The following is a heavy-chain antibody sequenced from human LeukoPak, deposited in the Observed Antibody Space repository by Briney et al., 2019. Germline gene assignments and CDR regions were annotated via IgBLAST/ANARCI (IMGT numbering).Heavy chain of an antibody. D-gene: IGHD2/OR15-2a*01. CDR3: ARDLPFED. CDR2: IHPSSGAT. Sequence: ASVKVSCKASGYTFTAYHMHWVRQAPGQGLEWMGRIHPSSGATNYAQRFQGRVTLTRGTSINTAYMELSRLTSDDTAVYYCARDLPFEDWGQGTLVTVSS. J-gene: IGHJ4*02. V-gene: IGHV1-2*06. CDR1: GYTFTAYH.